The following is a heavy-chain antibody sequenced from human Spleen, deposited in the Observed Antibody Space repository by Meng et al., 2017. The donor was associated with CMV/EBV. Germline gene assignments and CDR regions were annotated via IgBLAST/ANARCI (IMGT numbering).Heavy chain of an antibody. CDR1: GGSISIYY. Sequence: SETLSLTCTVSGGSISIYYWNWIRQPPGKGLEWIGYIYYSGSTNYDPSLKSRVTISIDTSREQFSLRLNSVTAADTAVYYCTRGARAYGMDVWGQGTAVTVSS. J-gene: IGHJ6*02. CDR2: IYYSGST. V-gene: IGHV4-59*01. CDR3: TRGARAYGMDV.